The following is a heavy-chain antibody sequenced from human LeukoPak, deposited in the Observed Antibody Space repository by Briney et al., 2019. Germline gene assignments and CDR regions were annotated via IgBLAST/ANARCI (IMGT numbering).Heavy chain of an antibody. CDR3: ARADYYGSGSYYIGNWFDP. CDR1: GYTFTGYY. Sequence: GASVKVSCKASGYTFTGYYMHWVRQAPGQGLEWMGWINPNSGGTDYAQKFQGRVTMTRDTSISTAYVELSRLRSDDTAVYYCARADYYGSGSYYIGNWFDPWGQGTLVTVSS. D-gene: IGHD3-10*01. V-gene: IGHV1-2*02. CDR2: INPNSGGT. J-gene: IGHJ5*02.